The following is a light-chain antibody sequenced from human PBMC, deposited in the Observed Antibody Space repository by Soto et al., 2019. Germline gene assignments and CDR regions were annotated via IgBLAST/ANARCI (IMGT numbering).Light chain of an antibody. CDR2: EGT. J-gene: IGLJ1*01. Sequence: QSVLTQPASVSGSPGQSITISCTVTSSDVGSYNLVSWYQQHPGKAPKFMIYEGTKRPSGVSSRFSGSQSGNTASLTISGLQAEDEADYYCCSYAGSSTSYVFGTGTKVTV. CDR1: SSDVGSYNL. CDR3: CSYAGSSTSYV. V-gene: IGLV2-23*01.